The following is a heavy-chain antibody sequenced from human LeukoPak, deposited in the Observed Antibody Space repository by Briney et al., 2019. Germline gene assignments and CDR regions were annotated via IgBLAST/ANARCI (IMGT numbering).Heavy chain of an antibody. CDR1: GFTFSSYD. CDR3: ARRRGSGAFDI. CDR2: IGTAGDT. V-gene: IGHV3-13*04. D-gene: IGHD3-10*01. Sequence: GGSLRLSCAASGFTFSSYDMRWVRQATGKGLEWVSAIGTAGDTYYPGSVKGRFTISRENAKNSLYLQMNSLRAGDTAVYYCARRRGSGAFDIWGQGTMVTASS. J-gene: IGHJ3*02.